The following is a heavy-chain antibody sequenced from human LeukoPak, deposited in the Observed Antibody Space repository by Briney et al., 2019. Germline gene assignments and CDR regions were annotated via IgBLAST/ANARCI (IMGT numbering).Heavy chain of an antibody. D-gene: IGHD2/OR15-2a*01. J-gene: IGHJ4*02. CDR1: GFTFSSYW. Sequence: GGSLRLSCAAFGFTFSSYWMNWVRQAPGKGLVWVSRIASDGSSTTYADSVKGRFSISRDNAKNTLYLQMNSLRVEDTAVYYCARGRPHGNNYWGQGTLVTVSS. CDR2: IASDGSST. CDR3: ARGRPHGNNY. V-gene: IGHV3-74*01.